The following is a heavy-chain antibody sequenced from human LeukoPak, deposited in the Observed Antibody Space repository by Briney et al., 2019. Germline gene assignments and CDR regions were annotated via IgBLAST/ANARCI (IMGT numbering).Heavy chain of an antibody. D-gene: IGHD1-26*01. V-gene: IGHV3-30*02. CDR3: AKSPSRGSAPHYFQH. CDR1: GFTFSSYG. CDR2: IRYDGSNK. J-gene: IGHJ1*01. Sequence: GGSLRLSCAASGFTFSSYGMHWVRQAPGKGLEWVAFIRYDGSNKYYADSVKGRFTISRDNSKNTLYLQMNSLRAEDTAVYYCAKSPSRGSAPHYFQHWGQGTLVTVSS.